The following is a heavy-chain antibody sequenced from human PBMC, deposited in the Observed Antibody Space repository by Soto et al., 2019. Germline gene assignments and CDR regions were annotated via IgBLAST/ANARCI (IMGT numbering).Heavy chain of an antibody. CDR2: ISYDGSNK. CDR1: GFTFSSYG. Sequence: VQLVESGGGVVQPGRSLRLSCAASGFTFSSYGMHWVRQAPGKGLEWVAVISYDGSNKYYADSVKGRFTISRDNSKNTLYLQMNSLRAEVTAVYYCAKDRRVGAAAEELSYYWGQGTLVTVSS. J-gene: IGHJ4*02. D-gene: IGHD6-13*01. V-gene: IGHV3-30*18. CDR3: AKDRRVGAAAEELSYY.